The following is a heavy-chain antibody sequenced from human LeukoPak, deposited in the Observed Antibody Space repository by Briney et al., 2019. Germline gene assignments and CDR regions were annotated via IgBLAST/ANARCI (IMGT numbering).Heavy chain of an antibody. CDR2: ISGSGTTGNVV. D-gene: IGHD3-22*01. CDR3: ARVSYESSGYYSGVGARADY. Sequence: PGGSLRLSCAASGITFSEYNMNWVRQAPGKGLEWLSYISGSGTTGNVVYYEGSVKGRFIISTDNARNSQALQMNRVNAEETAVYDCARVSYESSGYYSGVGARADYWGQGTLVTVSA. V-gene: IGHV3-48*01. CDR1: GITFSEYN. J-gene: IGHJ4*02.